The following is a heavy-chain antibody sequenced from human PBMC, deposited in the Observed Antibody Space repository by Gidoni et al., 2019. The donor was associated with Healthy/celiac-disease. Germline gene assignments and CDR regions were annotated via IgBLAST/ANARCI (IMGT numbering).Heavy chain of an antibody. D-gene: IGHD3-10*01. J-gene: IGHJ6*02. V-gene: IGHV3-21*01. CDR1: EFTFSSYS. CDR3: ARGRLHPGRGAYYYGMDV. CDR2: ISSSSSYI. Sequence: EVQLVASGGGLVKPGGSLRLSCAASEFTFSSYSMNWVRQAPGKGLEWVSSISSSSSYIYYADSVKGRFTISRDNAKNSLYLQMNSLRAEDTAVYYCARGRLHPGRGAYYYGMDVWGQGTTVTVSS.